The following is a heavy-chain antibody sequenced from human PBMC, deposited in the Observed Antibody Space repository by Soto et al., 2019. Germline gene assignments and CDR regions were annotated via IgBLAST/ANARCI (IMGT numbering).Heavy chain of an antibody. J-gene: IGHJ4*02. D-gene: IGHD2-2*01. CDR3: ARGGYCSSTSCSDFDY. Sequence: SETLSLTCAVYGGSFSGYYWSWIRQPPGKGLEWIGEINHSGSTNYNPSLKSRVTISVDTSKNQFSLKLSSVTAADTAVYYCARGGYCSSTSCSDFDYWGQGTLVTVSS. CDR1: GGSFSGYY. V-gene: IGHV4-34*01. CDR2: INHSGST.